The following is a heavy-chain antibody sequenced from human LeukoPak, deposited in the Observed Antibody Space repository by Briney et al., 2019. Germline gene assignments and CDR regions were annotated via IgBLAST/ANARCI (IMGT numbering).Heavy chain of an antibody. V-gene: IGHV1-2*02. CDR3: ARDPGDWAYYFDY. D-gene: IGHD3/OR15-3a*01. J-gene: IGHJ4*02. CDR2: INPNSGGT. CDR1: GYTFTGYY. Sequence: APVKVSCKASGYTFTGYYMHWVRQAPGQGLEWMGWINPNSGGTNYAQKFQGRVTVTRDTSISTAYMELSRLRSDDTAVYYCARDPGDWAYYFDYWGQGTLVTVSS.